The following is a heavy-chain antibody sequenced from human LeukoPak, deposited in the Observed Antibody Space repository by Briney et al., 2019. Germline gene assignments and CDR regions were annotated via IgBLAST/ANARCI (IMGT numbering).Heavy chain of an antibody. CDR3: ARDGGPFDY. CDR1: GFTFRSYW. Sequence: GGSLRLSCAASGFTFRSYWMSWVRQVPGEGLEWVANIKQDGSEKYYVDSVKGRFTISRDNAKKSLYLQMNSLRAEDTAVYFCARDGGPFDYWGQGTLVIVSS. D-gene: IGHD3-16*01. J-gene: IGHJ4*02. V-gene: IGHV3-7*01. CDR2: IKQDGSEK.